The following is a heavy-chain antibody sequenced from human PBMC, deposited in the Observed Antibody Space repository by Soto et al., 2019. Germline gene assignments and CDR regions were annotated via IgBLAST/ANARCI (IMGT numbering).Heavy chain of an antibody. V-gene: IGHV1-18*01. CDR2: VTAHDGDK. CDR3: VRDFLRYDVSAGSYSVCFDP. Sequence: GASVKVSCKASGYPFSDYGISWVRQAPGQGPEWMGWVTAHDGDKNYAQRFQGRLIMTPDTPTNTAYKELRSLSSDDTAVYYCVRDFLRYDVSAGSYSVCFDPRAERPPVTVSS. J-gene: IGHJ5*02. D-gene: IGHD3-9*01. CDR1: GYPFSDYG.